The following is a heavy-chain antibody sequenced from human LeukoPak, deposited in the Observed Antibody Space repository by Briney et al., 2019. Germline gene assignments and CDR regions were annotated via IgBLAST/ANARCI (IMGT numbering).Heavy chain of an antibody. D-gene: IGHD5-18*01. CDR1: GFTFSSYA. CDR2: ISGSGGST. J-gene: IGHJ4*02. Sequence: GGSLRLSCAASGFTFSSYAMSWVRQAPGKGLEWVSAISGSGGSTYYADSVKGRFTISRDNSKNTLYLQMNSLRAEDTAVYYCAKDFRSPPLWSLKNFDYWGQGTLVTVSS. V-gene: IGHV3-23*01. CDR3: AKDFRSPPLWSLKNFDY.